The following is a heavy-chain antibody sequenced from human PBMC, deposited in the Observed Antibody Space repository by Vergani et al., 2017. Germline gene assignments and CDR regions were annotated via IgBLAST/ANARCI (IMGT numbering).Heavy chain of an antibody. CDR3: AKDSIFGVVITQYYYGMDV. Sequence: VQLVESGGGVVQPGRSLRLSCAASGFTFSSYAMSWVRQAPGKGLEWVSAISGSGGSTYYADSVKGRFTISRDNSKNTLYLQMNSLRAEDTAVYYCAKDSIFGVVITQYYYGMDVWGQGTTVTVSS. D-gene: IGHD3-3*01. CDR1: GFTFSSYA. V-gene: IGHV3-23*04. CDR2: ISGSGGST. J-gene: IGHJ6*02.